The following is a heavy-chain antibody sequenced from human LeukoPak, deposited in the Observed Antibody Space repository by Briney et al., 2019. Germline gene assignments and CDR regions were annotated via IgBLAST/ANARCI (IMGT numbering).Heavy chain of an antibody. D-gene: IGHD1-26*01. CDR3: AKALDPSYYGWYFDY. V-gene: IGHV3-30*02. Sequence: GGSLRLSCAASGFTFSTYGMHWVRQAPGKGLEWVAFIRYDGSNKYYADSVKGRFTISRDNSKNTLYLQMNSLRAEDTAVYYCAKALDPSYYGWYFDYWGQGTLVTVSS. J-gene: IGHJ4*02. CDR2: IRYDGSNK. CDR1: GFTFSTYG.